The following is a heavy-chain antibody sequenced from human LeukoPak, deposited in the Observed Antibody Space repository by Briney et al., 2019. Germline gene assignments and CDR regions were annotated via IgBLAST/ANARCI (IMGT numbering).Heavy chain of an antibody. CDR3: ARAPLGELLSDAFDI. CDR1: GYSISSGYY. V-gene: IGHV4-38-2*02. Sequence: SETLSLTCTVSGYSISSGYYWAWIRQPPGGGLEWIGNIYHSGNTYYNPSLRSRVSLSVDKSKNQFSLKLSSVTAADTAVYYCARAPLGELLSDAFDIWGQGTMVTVSS. CDR2: IYHSGNT. D-gene: IGHD3-10*01. J-gene: IGHJ3*02.